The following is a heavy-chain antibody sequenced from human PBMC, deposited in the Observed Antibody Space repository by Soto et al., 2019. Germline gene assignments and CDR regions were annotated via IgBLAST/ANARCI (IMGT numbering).Heavy chain of an antibody. D-gene: IGHD2-2*03. Sequence: EVQLLESGGGFVQPGGSLRLSCAASGFTFRRYAMTWVRRAPGKGLEWVSAISGSGDRTYYADSVKGRFTISRDNSRDTMYMQMNSLRAEDSAVYYCAKDLDLVVVPSAIDYWGQGTLVTVSS. J-gene: IGHJ4*02. CDR1: GFTFRRYA. CDR2: ISGSGDRT. V-gene: IGHV3-23*01. CDR3: AKDLDLVVVPSAIDY.